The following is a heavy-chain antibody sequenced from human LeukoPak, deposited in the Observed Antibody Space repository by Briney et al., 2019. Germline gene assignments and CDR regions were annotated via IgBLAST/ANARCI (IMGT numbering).Heavy chain of an antibody. D-gene: IGHD4-17*01. CDR1: GFTFSSYW. Sequence: GGSLRLSCAASGFTFSSYWMHWVRQAPGKGLEWVSYIYWNGASPGYADSVKGRFTISRDNGKNSLFLQMNSLRAEDTALYYCARSATTVTTRFFDLWGRGTLVIVSS. V-gene: IGHV3-20*04. CDR2: IYWNGASP. CDR3: ARSATTVTTRFFDL. J-gene: IGHJ2*01.